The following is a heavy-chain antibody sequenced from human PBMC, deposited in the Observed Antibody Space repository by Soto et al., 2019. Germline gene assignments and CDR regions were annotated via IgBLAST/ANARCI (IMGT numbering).Heavy chain of an antibody. J-gene: IGHJ4*02. CDR2: INGGNGDT. V-gene: IGHV1-3*01. Sequence: ASVKVSCKASGYTFTGYAIHWVRQAPGQRLEWMGWINGGNGDTKYSQKFQGRVTITRDTSASTAYMELTSLGSEDTALYHCARGYCSSTSCQYYFDYWGQGTPVTVPQ. D-gene: IGHD2-2*01. CDR1: GYTFTGYA. CDR3: ARGYCSSTSCQYYFDY.